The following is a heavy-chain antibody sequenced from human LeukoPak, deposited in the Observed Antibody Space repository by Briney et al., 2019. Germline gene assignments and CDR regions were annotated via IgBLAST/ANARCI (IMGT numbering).Heavy chain of an antibody. CDR3: ASNVDTAVVRDY. D-gene: IGHD5-18*01. CDR2: TSHSGST. Sequence: SETLSLTCAVYGGPFSGYFWSWIRQPPGKGLEWIGDTSHSGSTNYSPSLESRVTISVDTSKNQFSLNLSSVTAADTAVYYCASNVDTAVVRDYWGQGTLVTVSS. V-gene: IGHV4-34*01. J-gene: IGHJ4*02. CDR1: GGPFSGYF.